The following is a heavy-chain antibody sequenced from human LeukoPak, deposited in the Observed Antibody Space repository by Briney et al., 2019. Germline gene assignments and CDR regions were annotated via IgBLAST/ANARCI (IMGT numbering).Heavy chain of an antibody. Sequence: GGSLRLSCAASGFTFSSYAMHWVRQAPGKGLEWVAVISYDGSNKYYADSVKGRFTISRDNSKNTLYLQMNSLRAEDTAVYYCARGPPRTGFNYWGQGTLVTVSS. CDR1: GFTFSSYA. CDR2: ISYDGSNK. V-gene: IGHV3-30*04. CDR3: ARGPPRTGFNY. D-gene: IGHD7-27*01. J-gene: IGHJ4*02.